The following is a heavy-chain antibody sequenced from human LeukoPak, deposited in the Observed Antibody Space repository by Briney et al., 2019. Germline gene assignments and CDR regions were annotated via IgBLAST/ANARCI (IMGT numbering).Heavy chain of an antibody. J-gene: IGHJ3*02. V-gene: IGHV4-61*02. CDR3: ARAAVVVDDAFDI. CDR2: IYTSGST. D-gene: IGHD2-2*01. Sequence: SETLSLTCTVSGGSISSGSYYWSWIRQPAGKGLEWIGRIYTSGSTNYNPSLKSRVTISVDKSKNQFSLKLSSVTAADTAVYYCARAAVVVDDAFDIWGQGTMVTVSS. CDR1: GGSISSGSYY.